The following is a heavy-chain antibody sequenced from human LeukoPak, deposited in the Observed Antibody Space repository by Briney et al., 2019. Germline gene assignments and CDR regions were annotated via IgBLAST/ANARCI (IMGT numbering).Heavy chain of an antibody. J-gene: IGHJ4*02. CDR3: ARDIAARRPFDY. CDR2: ISSSSSYI. Sequence: GGSLRLSCAASGFTFSSYSMNWVRQAPGKGLEWVSSISSSSSYIYYADSVKGRFTISRDNAKNSLYLQMNSLRADDTAVYYCARDIAARRPFDYWGQGTLVTVSS. D-gene: IGHD6-6*01. V-gene: IGHV3-21*01. CDR1: GFTFSSYS.